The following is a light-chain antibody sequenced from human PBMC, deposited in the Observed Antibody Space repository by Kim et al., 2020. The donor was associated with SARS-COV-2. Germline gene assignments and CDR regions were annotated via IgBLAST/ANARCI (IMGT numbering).Light chain of an antibody. V-gene: IGKV3-20*01. CDR3: QQYGGSTGT. CDR1: QSVSSSY. J-gene: IGKJ1*01. CDR2: GAS. Sequence: EIVLTQSPGTLSLSPGERATLSCRASQSVSSSYLAWYQQKPGQAPRLLIYGASSRATGIPDRFSGSGSGTDFTLTISRLEPEDFAVYYCQQYGGSTGTFGQGTKVDIK.